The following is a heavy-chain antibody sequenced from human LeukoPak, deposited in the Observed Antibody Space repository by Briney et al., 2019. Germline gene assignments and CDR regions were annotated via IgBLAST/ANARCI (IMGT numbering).Heavy chain of an antibody. CDR3: ASSYDCGGDCYSGPFWY. CDR1: GGSISSYY. D-gene: IGHD2-21*02. J-gene: IGHJ4*02. CDR2: IYTSGST. Sequence: SETLSLTCTVSGGSISSYYWSWIRQPPGKELEWIGYIYTSGSTNYNPSLKSRVTISVDTSKNQFSLKLSSVTAADTAVYYCASSYDCGGDCYSGPFWYWGQGTLVTVSS. V-gene: IGHV4-4*09.